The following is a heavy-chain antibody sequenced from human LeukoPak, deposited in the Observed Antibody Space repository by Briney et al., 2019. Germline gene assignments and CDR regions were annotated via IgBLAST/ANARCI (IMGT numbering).Heavy chain of an antibody. CDR2: INHSGST. V-gene: IGHV4-34*01. D-gene: IGHD2-2*01. Sequence: SETLSLTCAVYGVSFSGYYWSWIRQPPGKGLEWIGEINHSGSTNYNPSLESRVTISVDTSKNQFSLKLSSVTAADTAVYYCAKAHSVVVPAAMRRNWFDPWGQGTLVTVSS. CDR1: GVSFSGYY. J-gene: IGHJ5*02. CDR3: AKAHSVVVPAAMRRNWFDP.